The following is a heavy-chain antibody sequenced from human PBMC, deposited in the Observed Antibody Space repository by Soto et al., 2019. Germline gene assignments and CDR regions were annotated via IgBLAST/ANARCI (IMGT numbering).Heavy chain of an antibody. CDR3: AGSGGGEDY. Sequence: QVQLQESGPGLVKPSGTLSLSCAVSGGSISSNHWWTWVRQPPGKGLEWIGEIYHSGSTNYNPSLKSRADILAATPLHQSPLTLSSVTAVETAVYYWAGSGGGEDYWGQGMLVTVSS. D-gene: IGHD3-16*01. CDR2: IYHSGST. V-gene: IGHV4-4*02. J-gene: IGHJ4*02. CDR1: GGSISSNHW.